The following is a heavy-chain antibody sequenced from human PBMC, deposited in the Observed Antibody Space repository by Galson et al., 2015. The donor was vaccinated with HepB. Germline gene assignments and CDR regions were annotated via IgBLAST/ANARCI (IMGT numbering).Heavy chain of an antibody. D-gene: IGHD6-6*01. J-gene: IGHJ4*02. V-gene: IGHV5-51*03. CDR3: AVWGYSSSSRQGAHFDY. Sequence: QSGAEVKKPGESLKISCQGSGYSFTSYWIVWVRHMPGKGLEWMGIVYPGDSDTRYSPSFQGQVTISADKSISTAYLQWSSLKASDTAMYYCAVWGYSSSSRQGAHFDYWGQGTLVTVSS. CDR1: GYSFTSYW. CDR2: VYPGDSDT.